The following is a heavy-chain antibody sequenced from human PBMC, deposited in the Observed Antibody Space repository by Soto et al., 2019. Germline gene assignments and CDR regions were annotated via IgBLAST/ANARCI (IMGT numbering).Heavy chain of an antibody. CDR2: INHSGST. CDR1: GGSFSGYY. D-gene: IGHD2-2*01. CDR3: ARRSLDIVVVPAVTYYFDY. J-gene: IGHJ4*02. Sequence: SETLSLTCAVYGGSFSGYYWSWIRQPPGKGLEWIGEINHSGSTNYNPSLKSRVTISVDTSKNQFSLKLSSVTAADTAVYYCARRSLDIVVVPAVTYYFDYWGQGTLVTVSS. V-gene: IGHV4-34*01.